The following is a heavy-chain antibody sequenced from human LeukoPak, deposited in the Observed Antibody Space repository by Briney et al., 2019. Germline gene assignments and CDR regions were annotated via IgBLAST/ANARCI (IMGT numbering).Heavy chain of an antibody. CDR3: ARHVADIVAIPAAISLP. V-gene: IGHV1-18*01. J-gene: IGHJ4*02. Sequence: ASVKVSCKASGYTFSSYGISWVRQAPGQGLEWMGWIRAYNGNTNYAQMVQGRVTMTTDTSTSTAYMEVRSLRSDDTAMYYCARHVADIVAIPAAISLPGGEGTLVPVSS. CDR1: GYTFSSYG. CDR2: IRAYNGNT. D-gene: IGHD2-2*01.